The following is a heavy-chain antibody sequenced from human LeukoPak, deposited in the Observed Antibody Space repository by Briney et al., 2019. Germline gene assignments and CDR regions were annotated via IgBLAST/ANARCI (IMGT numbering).Heavy chain of an antibody. CDR2: ISGFDGHT. J-gene: IGHJ4*02. Sequence: ASVKVSCKASGYTFTNYGLSWVRQAPGQGLEWMGWISGFDGHTNYAQNLQGRVTMTADTSTRTAYMELRSLRSEDTAVYYCARSPAYYYDSSGVYYFDYWGQGTLVTVSS. D-gene: IGHD3-22*01. CDR1: GYTFTNYG. V-gene: IGHV1-18*01. CDR3: ARSPAYYYDSSGVYYFDY.